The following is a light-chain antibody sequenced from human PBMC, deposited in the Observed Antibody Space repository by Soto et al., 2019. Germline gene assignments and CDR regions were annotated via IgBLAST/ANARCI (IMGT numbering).Light chain of an antibody. Sequence: QAVVTQPHSVSAAPGQKVTISCSGSSSNIGNNYVSWYQQLPGTAPKLLIYDNNKRPSGIPDRFSGSKSGTSATLGITGLQTGDEADYYCGTWDSSLSAGVFGGGTKLTVL. CDR3: GTWDSSLSAGV. V-gene: IGLV1-51*01. CDR2: DNN. CDR1: SSNIGNNY. J-gene: IGLJ2*01.